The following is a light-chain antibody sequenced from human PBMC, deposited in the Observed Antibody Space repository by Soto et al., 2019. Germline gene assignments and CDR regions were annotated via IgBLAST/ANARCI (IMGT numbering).Light chain of an antibody. CDR1: QSVLYISNNKNY. CDR2: WAS. J-gene: IGKJ1*01. CDR3: QQYNNWPRT. Sequence: DIVMTQSPDSLAVSLGERATINCKSSQSVLYISNNKNYLAWYQQKPGQPPRLLIYWASTRESGVPDRFSGSGSGTDFTLTISSLQAEDVAVYYCQQYNNWPRTFGQGTKVEIK. V-gene: IGKV4-1*01.